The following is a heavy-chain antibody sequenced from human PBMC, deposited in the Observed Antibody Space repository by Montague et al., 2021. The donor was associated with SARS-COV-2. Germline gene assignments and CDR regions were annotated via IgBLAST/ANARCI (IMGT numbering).Heavy chain of an antibody. Sequence: SETLSLTCTVSGGSISSCSYNWVWVRQPPGKGREWNVKIYYTTRSSYYSSLPSRVSISVDTSQDWFSLRLMSVTAADTAVYYCARHKRVVGREPWGGMDVWGQGTTVTVSS. V-gene: IGHV4-39*01. J-gene: IGHJ6*02. D-gene: IGHD1-26*01. CDR2: IYYTTRS. CDR1: GGSISSCSYN. CDR3: ARHKRVVGREPWGGMDV.